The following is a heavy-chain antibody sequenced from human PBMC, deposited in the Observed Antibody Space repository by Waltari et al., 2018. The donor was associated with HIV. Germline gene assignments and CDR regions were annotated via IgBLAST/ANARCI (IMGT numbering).Heavy chain of an antibody. CDR3: ARGFDGFNFLYYYSGMDV. J-gene: IGHJ6*02. D-gene: IGHD1-1*01. CDR1: GGSLSGYH. CDR2: VNESGNS. V-gene: IGHV4-34*02. Sequence: QGQPQQGGASLLKPLETLSLTCAVVGGSLSGYHWPWLRQSPGKGLEWIGEVNESGNSNYNPSLKSRVTLSVDTSKRQFFLHLRSVRAADTAIYYCARGFDGFNFLYYYSGMDVWGLGTTVTVSS.